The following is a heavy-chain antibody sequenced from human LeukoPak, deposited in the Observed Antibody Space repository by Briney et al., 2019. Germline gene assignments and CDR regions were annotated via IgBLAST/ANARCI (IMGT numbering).Heavy chain of an antibody. Sequence: GGSLRLSCAASGLIFSTSTMHWVRQAPGKGLEWVTVISYDGINKHYADSVKGRFTISRDNSKNTLYLQMNSLRIEDTAMYYCARDLVGVVAASDSDYWGQGTLVTVSS. CDR3: ARDLVGVVAASDSDY. V-gene: IGHV3-30-3*01. CDR2: ISYDGINK. CDR1: GLIFSTST. J-gene: IGHJ4*02. D-gene: IGHD2-15*01.